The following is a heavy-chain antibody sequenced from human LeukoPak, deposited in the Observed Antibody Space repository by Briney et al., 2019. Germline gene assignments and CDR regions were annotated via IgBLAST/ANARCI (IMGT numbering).Heavy chain of an antibody. CDR2: IYSSGST. V-gene: IGHV4-39*07. Sequence: SETLSFTCRVSGVSISSGSNYWGWIRQPPGKTLEWIGSIYSSGSTYYNSSLKSRVIILIDTAKNHFSLNLSSVTAADTAVYYCARSDGYGLVGIWGQGTMVTVSS. CDR3: ARSDGYGLVGI. D-gene: IGHD3-10*01. J-gene: IGHJ3*02. CDR1: GVSISSGSNY.